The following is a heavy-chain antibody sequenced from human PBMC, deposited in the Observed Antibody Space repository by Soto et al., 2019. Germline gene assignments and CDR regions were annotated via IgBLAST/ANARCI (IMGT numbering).Heavy chain of an antibody. CDR3: ARELGYCSSTSCSTGFDP. V-gene: IGHV3-20*03. Sequence: PVGSQRLSYAAAGLTLEDYGMSWVRQAPGKGLEWVSGINWNGGSTGYADSVKGRFTISRDNAKNSLYLQMNSLRAEDTALYYCARELGYCSSTSCSTGFDPWGQGTLVTVSS. D-gene: IGHD2-2*02. J-gene: IGHJ5*02. CDR1: GLTLEDYG. CDR2: INWNGGST.